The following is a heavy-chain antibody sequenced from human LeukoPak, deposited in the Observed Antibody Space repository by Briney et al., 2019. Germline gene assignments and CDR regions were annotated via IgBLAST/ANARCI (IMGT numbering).Heavy chain of an antibody. V-gene: IGHV4-59*01. CDR2: IYYSGST. J-gene: IGHJ5*02. CDR1: GGSISSYY. CDR3: ARDRGGYYDSSGYYVRFDP. D-gene: IGHD3-22*01. Sequence: ASETLSLTCTVSGGSISSYYWSWIRQPPGKGLEWIGYIYYSGSTNYNPSLKSRVTISVDTSKNQISLKLSSVTAADTAVYYCARDRGGYYDSSGYYVRFDPWGQGTLVTVSS.